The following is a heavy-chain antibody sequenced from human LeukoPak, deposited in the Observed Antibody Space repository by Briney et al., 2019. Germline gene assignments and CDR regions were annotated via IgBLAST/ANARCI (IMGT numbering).Heavy chain of an antibody. J-gene: IGHJ4*02. CDR2: ISGSGGGT. D-gene: IGHD3-10*01. V-gene: IGHV3-23*01. Sequence: PGGSLRLSCAVSGITLSNYGMSWVRQAPGKGLEWVAGISGSGGGTHYADSVQGRFTIYRDNSRNTLFLQMNSLRAEDTAVYFCAKRGVVIRVFLVGFHKEANYFDSWGQGALVTVSS. CDR3: AKRGVVIRVFLVGFHKEANYFDS. CDR1: GITLSNYG.